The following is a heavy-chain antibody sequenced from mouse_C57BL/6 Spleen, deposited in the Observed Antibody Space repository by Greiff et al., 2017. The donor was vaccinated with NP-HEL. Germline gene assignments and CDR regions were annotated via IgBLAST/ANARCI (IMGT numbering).Heavy chain of an antibody. J-gene: IGHJ1*03. CDR1: GFTFSSYA. CDR2: ISDGGSYT. Sequence: EVKVVESGGGLVKPGGSLKLSCAASGFTFSSYAMSWVRQTPEKRLEWVATISDGGSYTYYPDNVKGRFTISRDNAKNNLYLQMSHLKSEDTAMYYCARDIYYGSSSWYFDVWGTGTTVTVSS. CDR3: ARDIYYGSSSWYFDV. V-gene: IGHV5-4*01. D-gene: IGHD1-1*01.